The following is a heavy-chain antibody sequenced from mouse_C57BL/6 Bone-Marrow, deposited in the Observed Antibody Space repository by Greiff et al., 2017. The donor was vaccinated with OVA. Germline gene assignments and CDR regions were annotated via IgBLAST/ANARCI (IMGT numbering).Heavy chain of an antibody. D-gene: IGHD2-2*01. J-gene: IGHJ3*01. CDR2: IYPGSGST. Sequence: QVQLQQPGAELVKPGASVKMSCKASGYTFTSYWITWVKQRPGQGLEWIGDIYPGSGSTNYNEKFKSKATLTVDTSSSTAYMQLSSLTSEDSAVYYGERGGGYGYDRAWFAYWGQGTLVTVSA. V-gene: IGHV1-55*01. CDR1: GYTFTSYW. CDR3: ERGGGYGYDRAWFAY.